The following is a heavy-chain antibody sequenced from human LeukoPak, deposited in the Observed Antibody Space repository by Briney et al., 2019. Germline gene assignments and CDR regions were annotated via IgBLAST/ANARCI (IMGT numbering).Heavy chain of an antibody. V-gene: IGHV3-7*01. Sequence: GGSLRLSCEASGITFTSHWMSWIRQAPGKGLEWVANIKQDGSENYYVDSVKGRFTISRDNAKNSLYLQMNSLRAGDTAVYYCARENSGTFSIDYWGQGTLVTVSS. CDR1: GITFTSHW. CDR2: IKQDGSEN. J-gene: IGHJ4*02. D-gene: IGHD1-26*01. CDR3: ARENSGTFSIDY.